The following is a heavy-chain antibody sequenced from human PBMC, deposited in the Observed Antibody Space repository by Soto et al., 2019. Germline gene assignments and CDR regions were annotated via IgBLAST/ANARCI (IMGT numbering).Heavy chain of an antibody. J-gene: IGHJ4*02. D-gene: IGHD6-19*01. V-gene: IGHV3-48*02. Sequence: LRLSCAASGFTFSSYSMNWVRQAPGKGLEWVSYISSSSSTIYYADSVKGRFTISRDNAKNSLYLQMNSLRDEDTAVYYCARAPPRIAVAGTGYWGQGALVTVSS. CDR3: ARAPPRIAVAGTGY. CDR2: ISSSSSTI. CDR1: GFTFSSYS.